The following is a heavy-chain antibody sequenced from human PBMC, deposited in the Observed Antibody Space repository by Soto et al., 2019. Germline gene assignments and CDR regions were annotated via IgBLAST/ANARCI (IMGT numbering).Heavy chain of an antibody. D-gene: IGHD4-4*01. J-gene: IGHJ4*02. V-gene: IGHV3-33*01. CDR3: ARDFRENDYSEGFDY. CDR2: IWYDGSNK. CDR1: GFTFSSYG. Sequence: QVQLVESGGGVVQPGRSLRLSCAASGFTFSSYGMHWVRQAPGKGLEWVAVIWYDGSNKYYADSVKGRFTISRDNSKNTLYLQMNSLRAEDTAVYYCARDFRENDYSEGFDYWGQGTLVTVSS.